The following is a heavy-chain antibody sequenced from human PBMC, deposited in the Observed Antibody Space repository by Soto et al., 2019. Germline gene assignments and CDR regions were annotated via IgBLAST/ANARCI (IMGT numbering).Heavy chain of an antibody. CDR2: IYHSGST. Sequence: PSETLSLTCSVSGGSINSDNWWSWVRQPPGKGLEWIGEIYHSGSTNYNPSLKSRVTISLDKSKNQFSLKLSSVIAADTAVYYCARSLWFGEDYFDYWGQGILVT. CDR3: ARSLWFGEDYFDY. V-gene: IGHV4-4*02. J-gene: IGHJ4*02. CDR1: GGSINSDNW. D-gene: IGHD3-10*01.